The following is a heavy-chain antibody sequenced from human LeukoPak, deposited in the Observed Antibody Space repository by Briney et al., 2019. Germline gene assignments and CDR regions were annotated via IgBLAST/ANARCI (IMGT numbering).Heavy chain of an antibody. D-gene: IGHD1-14*01. CDR3: ARAVRSQAFDI. CDR1: GFTCSTYT. CDR2: RSYDGSNE. J-gene: IGHJ3*02. Sequence: PGGSLRLSCGGSGFTCSTYTMHWVRQAPGKGLEWVAGRSYDGSNEYYADSVKGRFTISRDNSKNTLYLQMNSLRVEDTAVYFCARAVRSQAFDIWGQGTMVTVSS. V-gene: IGHV3-30*01.